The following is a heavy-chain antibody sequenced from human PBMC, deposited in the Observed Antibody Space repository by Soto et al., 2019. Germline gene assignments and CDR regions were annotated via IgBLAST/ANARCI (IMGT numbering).Heavy chain of an antibody. J-gene: IGHJ4*02. CDR2: VSGTGGSA. Sequence: GGSLRLSCAAPGFTFSSYAMTWVRQAPGKGLEWVSGVSGTGGSAYYADSVKGRFTISRDKSTNTLYLQMNSLRAEDTALYYCAKSFSSNWYDYFDYWGQGSLVTVSS. CDR1: GFTFSSYA. D-gene: IGHD6-13*01. CDR3: AKSFSSNWYDYFDY. V-gene: IGHV3-23*01.